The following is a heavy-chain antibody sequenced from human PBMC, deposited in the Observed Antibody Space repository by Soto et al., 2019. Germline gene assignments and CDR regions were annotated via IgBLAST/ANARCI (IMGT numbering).Heavy chain of an antibody. V-gene: IGHV1-18*04. Sequence: ASSKSPSWASGYTFTSNSNSWLRQAPAQEREWMGWISANNGNTNYAQKLQGRVTMTTHKSTNTAYIQLKSLRADDTAVYYCARGGYGYGWPNLDYWGQGTLVTVSS. CDR3: ARGGYGYGWPNLDY. CDR1: GYTFTSNS. J-gene: IGHJ4*02. CDR2: ISANNGNT. D-gene: IGHD5-12*01.